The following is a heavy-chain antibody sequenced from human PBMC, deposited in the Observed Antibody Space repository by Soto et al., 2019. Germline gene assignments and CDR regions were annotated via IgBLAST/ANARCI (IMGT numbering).Heavy chain of an antibody. J-gene: IGHJ3*02. CDR3: ARDLHYYDSSGYAFDI. Sequence: GGSLRLSCAASGFTFSSYGMNWVRQAPGKGLEWVSYISSSSSTIYYADSVKGRFTISRDNAKNSLYLQMNSLRAEDTAVYYCARDLHYYDSSGYAFDIWGQGTMVTVSS. V-gene: IGHV3-48*04. CDR1: GFTFSSYG. CDR2: ISSSSSTI. D-gene: IGHD3-22*01.